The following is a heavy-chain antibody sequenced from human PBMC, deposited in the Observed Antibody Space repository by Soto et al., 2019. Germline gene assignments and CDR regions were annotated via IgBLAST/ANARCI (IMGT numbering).Heavy chain of an antibody. CDR3: ARDQLMGYYDSSGYGY. D-gene: IGHD3-22*01. J-gene: IGHJ4*02. CDR1: GFTFSSYG. V-gene: IGHV3-33*01. CDR2: IWYDGSNK. Sequence: QVQLVESGGGVVQPGRSLRLSCAASGFTFSSYGMHWVRQAPGKGLEWVAVIWYDGSNKYYADSVKGRFTISRDNSKNTLYLQMNSLRAEDTAVYYCARDQLMGYYDSSGYGYWGQGTLVTVSS.